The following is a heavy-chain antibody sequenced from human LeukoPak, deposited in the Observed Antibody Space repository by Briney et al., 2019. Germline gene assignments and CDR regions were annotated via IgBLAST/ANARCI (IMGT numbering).Heavy chain of an antibody. CDR1: GFTFSSYR. D-gene: IGHD3-10*01. J-gene: IGHJ4*02. CDR2: ISSDGGST. CDR3: AIQIRGVVY. Sequence: PGGSLRLSCAASGFTFSSYRMHWVRQAPGKGLEYLSGISSDGGSTYYADSVEGRFTISRDNSKNTLYLQMGSLRAEDMAVYYCAIQIRGVVYWGQGTLVTVSS. V-gene: IGHV3-64*02.